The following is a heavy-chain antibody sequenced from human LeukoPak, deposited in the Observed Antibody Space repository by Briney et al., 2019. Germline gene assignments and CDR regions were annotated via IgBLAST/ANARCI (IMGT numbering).Heavy chain of an antibody. CDR2: ITYDGSNK. J-gene: IGHJ4*02. CDR3: AKESNALDN. Sequence: GGSLRLSCAASGFSFSSYGMHWVRQAPGKGLEWVAVITYDGSNKYYADSVKGRFTISRDNSKNTLYLQMNSLRAEDTAVYYCAKESNALDNWGQGTLVTVSS. D-gene: IGHD1-1*01. CDR1: GFSFSSYG. V-gene: IGHV3-30*18.